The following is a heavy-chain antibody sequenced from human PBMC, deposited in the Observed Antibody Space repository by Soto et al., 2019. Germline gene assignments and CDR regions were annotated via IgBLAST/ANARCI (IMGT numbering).Heavy chain of an antibody. J-gene: IGHJ6*02. CDR2: ISAYNGNT. D-gene: IGHD6-13*01. Sequence: GASVKVSCKASGYTFTSYVISWVRQAPGQGLEWMGWISAYNGNTNYAQKLQGRVTMTTDTSTSTAYMELRSLRSDDTAVYYCASASRPTAAGIPERYYYYYGMDVWGQGTTVTVSS. CDR3: ASASRPTAAGIPERYYYYYGMDV. CDR1: GYTFTSYV. V-gene: IGHV1-18*01.